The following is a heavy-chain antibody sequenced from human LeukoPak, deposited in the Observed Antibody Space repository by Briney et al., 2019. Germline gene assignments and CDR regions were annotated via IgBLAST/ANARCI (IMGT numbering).Heavy chain of an antibody. J-gene: IGHJ4*02. Sequence: PGGSLRLSCAASGFTCSTYWLHWVRQTPGKGLVWVSRINCDGNNTTYADSVKGRFTISRDNAKNTLYLQMNSLRAEDTAVYYCARDDYGDYLWWGQGTLVTVSS. CDR1: GFTCSTYW. D-gene: IGHD4-17*01. V-gene: IGHV3-74*01. CDR3: ARDDYGDYLW. CDR2: INCDGNNT.